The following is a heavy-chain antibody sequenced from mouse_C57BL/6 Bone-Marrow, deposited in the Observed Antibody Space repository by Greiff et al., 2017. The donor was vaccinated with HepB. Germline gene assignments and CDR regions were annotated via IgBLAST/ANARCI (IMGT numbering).Heavy chain of an antibody. V-gene: IGHV3-6*01. CDR1: GYSITSGYY. Sequence: ESGPGLVKPSQSLSLTCSVTGYSITSGYYWNWIRQFPGNKLEWMGYISYDGSNNYNPSLKNRISITRDTSKNQFFLKLNSVTTEDTATYYGARVYYYGSSYPFDYWGQGTTLTVSS. CDR3: ARVYYYGSSYPFDY. J-gene: IGHJ2*01. D-gene: IGHD1-1*01. CDR2: ISYDGSN.